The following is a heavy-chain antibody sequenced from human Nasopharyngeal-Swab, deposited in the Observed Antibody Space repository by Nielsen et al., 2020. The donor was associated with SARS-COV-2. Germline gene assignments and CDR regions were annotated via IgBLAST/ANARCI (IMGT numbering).Heavy chain of an antibody. CDR1: GFTFSSYS. V-gene: IGHV3-21*01. Sequence: GESLKISCAAPGFTFSSYSMNWVRQAPGKGLEWVSSISSSSSYIYYADSVKGRFTISRDNAKNSLYLQMNSLRAEDTAVYYCARGEVITYFDYWGQGTLVTVSS. J-gene: IGHJ4*02. D-gene: IGHD3-22*01. CDR2: ISSSSSYI. CDR3: ARGEVITYFDY.